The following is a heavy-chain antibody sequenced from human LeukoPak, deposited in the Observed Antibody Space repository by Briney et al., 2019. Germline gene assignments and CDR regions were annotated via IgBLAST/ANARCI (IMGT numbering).Heavy chain of an antibody. V-gene: IGHV4-34*01. D-gene: IGHD3-10*02. J-gene: IGHJ4*02. CDR2: INHSGST. Sequence: SETLSLTCAVYGGSFSGYYWSWIRQPPGKGLEWIGEINHSGSTNYNPSLKSRVTISVDMSKNQFSLKLSSVTAADTAVYYCARSTGSTMFIDYWGQGTLVTVSS. CDR1: GGSFSGYY. CDR3: ARSTGSTMFIDY.